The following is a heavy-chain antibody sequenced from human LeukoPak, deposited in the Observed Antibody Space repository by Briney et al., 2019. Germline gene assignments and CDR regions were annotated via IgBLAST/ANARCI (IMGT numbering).Heavy chain of an antibody. J-gene: IGHJ4*02. V-gene: IGHV3-23*01. D-gene: IGHD6-19*01. CDR3: ARETDGSSDDY. CDR1: GFTFRSYA. Sequence: GGSLRLSCAASGFTFRSYALSWVRQAPGKGLEGVSTINGNGGTKYYADSVKGRFTISRDNSKNTLYLQMNSLRAEDTAVYYCARETDGSSDDYWGQGTLVTVSS. CDR2: INGNGGTK.